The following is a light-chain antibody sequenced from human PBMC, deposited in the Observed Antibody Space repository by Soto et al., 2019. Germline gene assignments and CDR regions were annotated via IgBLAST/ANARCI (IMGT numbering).Light chain of an antibody. V-gene: IGLV2-14*03. CDR1: RSDVGAYIY. Sequence: QSALTQPASVSGSPGQSITISCGGTRSDVGAYIYVSWYQQLPGKAPKLILYEVNNRPSAVSNRFSGSKSGTTASLTISGLQPEDEADYYCSAYSDIDTKVFGTGTKVTVL. CDR2: EVN. J-gene: IGLJ1*01. CDR3: SAYSDIDTKV.